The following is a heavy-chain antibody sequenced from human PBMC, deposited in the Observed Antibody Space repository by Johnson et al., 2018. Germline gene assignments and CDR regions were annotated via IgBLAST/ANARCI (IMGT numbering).Heavy chain of an antibody. CDR2: TRGSGANR. J-gene: IGHJ3*02. Sequence: VQLVQSGGGLVQPGGSLRLSCAASGFTFSSYAMSWVRQAPGKGLEWVSATRGSGANRYYADSVKGRFTISRDNSKNPLYLQMNSLRAEDTAVYYCANVWIQLWSPGEAFDIWGQGTMVTVSS. D-gene: IGHD5-18*01. V-gene: IGHV3-23*04. CDR1: GFTFSSYA. CDR3: ANVWIQLWSPGEAFDI.